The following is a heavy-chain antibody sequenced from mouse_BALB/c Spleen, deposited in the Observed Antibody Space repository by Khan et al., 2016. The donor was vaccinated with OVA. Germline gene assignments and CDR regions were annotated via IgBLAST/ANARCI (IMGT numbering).Heavy chain of an antibody. V-gene: IGHV14-3*02. J-gene: IGHJ1*01. CDR3: ARPAYDPRDFEV. CDR2: IAPANGNT. D-gene: IGHD2-3*01. CDR1: GFNIKDTY. Sequence: VQLQQSGAELVKPGASVKLSCTASGFNIKDTYLHWVKQRPEQGLEWIGRIAPANGNTQSDPKFPGKAAITSDTSSTTSYLQLNSLTSEDTAVYYCARPAYDPRDFEVWGAGTTVTVAS.